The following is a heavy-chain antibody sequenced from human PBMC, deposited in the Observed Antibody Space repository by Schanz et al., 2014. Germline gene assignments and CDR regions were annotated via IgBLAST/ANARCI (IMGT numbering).Heavy chain of an antibody. D-gene: IGHD6-19*01. CDR1: GFTFSSYA. CDR3: AKAGSGWSTAGYYY. Sequence: EAQLLESGGGLVQPGGSLRLSCAGSGFTFSSYAMSWVRQTPGKGLEWVSVISGSGVTIYYADSVKGRFTISRDNSKNTLYLQMNSLRAEDTAVYYCAKAGSGWSTAGYYYWGQGTLVAVSS. V-gene: IGHV3-23*01. J-gene: IGHJ4*02. CDR2: ISGSGVTI.